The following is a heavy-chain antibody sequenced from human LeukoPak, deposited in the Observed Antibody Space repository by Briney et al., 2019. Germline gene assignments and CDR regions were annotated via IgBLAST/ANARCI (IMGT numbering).Heavy chain of an antibody. CDR1: GGSFSGYY. D-gene: IGHD3-16*02. CDR3: ARDKAHYDYVWGSYRAPHFFDY. CDR2: INHSEST. Sequence: SETLSLTCAVYGGSFSGYYWSWIRQPPGKGLEWIGEINHSESTNYNPSLKSRVTISVDTPKNQFSLELSSATAADTAVYYCARDKAHYDYVWGSYRAPHFFDYWGQGTLVTVSS. V-gene: IGHV4-34*01. J-gene: IGHJ4*02.